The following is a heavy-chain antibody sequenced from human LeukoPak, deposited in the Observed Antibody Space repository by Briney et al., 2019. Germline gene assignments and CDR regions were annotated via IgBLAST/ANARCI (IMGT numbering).Heavy chain of an antibody. Sequence: SETLSLTCTVSGGSISSYYWSWIRQPPGQGLEWIGYIYYSGSTNYNPSLKSRVTISVDTSKNQFSLKLSPVTAADTAVYYCARGGYSYGSFDYWGQGTLVTVSS. J-gene: IGHJ4*02. CDR1: GGSISSYY. D-gene: IGHD5-18*01. CDR3: ARGGYSYGSFDY. V-gene: IGHV4-59*01. CDR2: IYYSGST.